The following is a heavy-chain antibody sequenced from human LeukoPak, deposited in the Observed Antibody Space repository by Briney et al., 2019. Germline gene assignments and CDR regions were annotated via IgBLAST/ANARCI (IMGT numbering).Heavy chain of an antibody. CDR1: GFTFSSYG. CDR2: ISYDGSNK. V-gene: IGHV3-30*03. D-gene: IGHD3-9*01. J-gene: IGHJ6*02. CDR3: ARDGGAYDTLFPRYYYYGMDV. Sequence: GGSLRLSCAASGFTFSSYGMHWVRQAPGKGLEWVAVISYDGSNKYYADSVKGRFTISRDNSKNTLYLQMNSLRAEDTAVYYCARDGGAYDTLFPRYYYYGMDVWGQGTTVTVSS.